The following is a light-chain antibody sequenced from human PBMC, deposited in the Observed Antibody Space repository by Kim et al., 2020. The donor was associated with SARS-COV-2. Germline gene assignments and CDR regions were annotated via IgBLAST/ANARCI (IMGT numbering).Light chain of an antibody. J-gene: IGKJ1*01. CDR1: QSIGTH. CDR2: TTA. CDR3: QQSYSAPCT. Sequence: DIQMTQSPSSLSASLGDRVTITCRASQSIGTHLNWFQQKPGKAPNLLIYTTANLQTGVPSRFSGSGSGTDFTLTISSLQPEDFATYYCQQSYSAPCTFSQGTKVDIK. V-gene: IGKV1-39*01.